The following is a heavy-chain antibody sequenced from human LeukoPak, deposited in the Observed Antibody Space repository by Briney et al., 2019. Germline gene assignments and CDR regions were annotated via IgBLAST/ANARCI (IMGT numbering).Heavy chain of an antibody. D-gene: IGHD5-18*01. Sequence: SVKVSCKASGGTFSSYAISWVRQAPGQGLEWMGGIIPIFGTANYAQKFQGRVTITADESTSTAYMELSSLRSEDTAVYYCARVNTAMALAHSDYWGQGTLVTVSS. CDR2: IIPIFGTA. V-gene: IGHV1-69*01. J-gene: IGHJ4*02. CDR3: ARVNTAMALAHSDY. CDR1: GGTFSSYA.